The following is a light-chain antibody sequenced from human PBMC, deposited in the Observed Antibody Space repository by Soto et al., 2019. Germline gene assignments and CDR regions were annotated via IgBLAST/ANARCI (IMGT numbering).Light chain of an antibody. CDR3: SAYTPTPVV. CDR1: SSDVGSHNR. CDR2: DVS. V-gene: IGLV2-18*02. Sequence: QSVLTQPPSVSGSPGQSVTISCTGTSSDVGSHNRVSWYQQPPGTAPKFIIYDVSDRPSGVPDRFSGSKSGNTASLTISGLQAEDEGDYYCSAYTPTPVVFGGGTKLTVL. J-gene: IGLJ2*01.